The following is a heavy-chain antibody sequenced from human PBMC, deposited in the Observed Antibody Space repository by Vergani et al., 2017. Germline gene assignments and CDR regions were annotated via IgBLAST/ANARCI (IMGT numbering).Heavy chain of an antibody. D-gene: IGHD3-22*01. CDR1: GGSISSYY. V-gene: IGHV4-59*08. CDR3: ARHHPRPTYYYDSSGAPFDY. J-gene: IGHJ4*02. Sequence: QVQLQESGPGLVKPSETLSLTCTVSGGSISSYYWSWIRQPPGPGLEWIGYIYYSGSTNYNPSLKSRVTISVDTSKNQFSLKLSSVTAADTAVYYCARHHPRPTYYYDSSGAPFDYWGQGTLVTVSS. CDR2: IYYSGST.